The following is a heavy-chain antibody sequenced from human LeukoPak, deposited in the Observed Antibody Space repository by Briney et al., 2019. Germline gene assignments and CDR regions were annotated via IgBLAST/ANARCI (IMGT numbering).Heavy chain of an antibody. V-gene: IGHV3-21*01. CDR2: ISSSSSYI. D-gene: IGHD6-13*01. J-gene: IGHJ4*02. Sequence: GGSLRLSCAASGFTFSSYWMSWVRQAPGKGLEWVSSISSSSSYIYYADSVKGRFTISRDNAKNSLYLQMNSLRAEDTAVYYCARVEYSSSWHEDYWGQGTLVTVSS. CDR1: GFTFSSYW. CDR3: ARVEYSSSWHEDY.